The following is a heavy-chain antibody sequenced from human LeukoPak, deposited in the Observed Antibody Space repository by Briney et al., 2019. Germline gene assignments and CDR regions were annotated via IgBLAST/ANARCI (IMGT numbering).Heavy chain of an antibody. D-gene: IGHD6-13*01. J-gene: IGHJ4*02. V-gene: IGHV3-66*01. CDR3: ARDMYSSSQIDY. CDR1: GFTVSSNS. Sequence: GGSLRLSCTVSGFTVSSNSMSWVRQAPGQGLDWVSVIYSGGTTYYAESVKGRFTISRDNSKNTLDLQMNSLRPEDTAVYYCARDMYSSSQIDYWGQGTLVTVSS. CDR2: IYSGGTT.